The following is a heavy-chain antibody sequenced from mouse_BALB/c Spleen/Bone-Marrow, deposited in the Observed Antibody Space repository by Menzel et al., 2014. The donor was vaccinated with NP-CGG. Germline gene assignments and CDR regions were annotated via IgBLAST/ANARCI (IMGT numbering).Heavy chain of an antibody. J-gene: IGHJ1*01. V-gene: IGHV1-9*01. Sequence: VKLMESGAELMKPGASVKISCKATGYTFSSYWIEWVKQRPGHGLERIGEILPGSGSTNYNEKFKGKATFTADTSSNTAYMQLSSLTSEDSAVYYCAREDGLWYFDVWGAGTTVTVSS. CDR3: AREDGLWYFDV. CDR1: GYTFSSYW. CDR2: ILPGSGST. D-gene: IGHD1-1*01.